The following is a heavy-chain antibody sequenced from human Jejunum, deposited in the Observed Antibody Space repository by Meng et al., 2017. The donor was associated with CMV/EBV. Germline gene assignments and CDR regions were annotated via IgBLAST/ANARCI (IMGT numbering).Heavy chain of an antibody. CDR1: FPFTTYS. V-gene: IGHV3-30-3*01. J-gene: IGHJ4*02. D-gene: IGHD2-2*02. CDR2: ISYGGIIE. CDR3: ARGRVSYTTWSPQAF. Sequence: FPFTTYSMHWVRQAPGKRLEWVAVISYGGIIEYSTDSVNGRFTISRDNSKNTLYLQMNSLRGDDTACYYCARGRVSYTTWSPQAFWGQGTRVTVSS.